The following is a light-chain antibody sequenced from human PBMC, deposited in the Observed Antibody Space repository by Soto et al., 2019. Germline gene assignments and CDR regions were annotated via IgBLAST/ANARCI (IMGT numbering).Light chain of an antibody. CDR1: SSDVDAYKY. Sequence: QSALTQPPSASGSPGQSVTISCTGTSSDVDAYKYVSWYQQYPGKAPKLMIYEVTKRPSGVPDRFSGSKSGNTASLTVSGLQAEDEADYYCTSYVGNDIWVFGGGTKLTV. J-gene: IGLJ3*02. V-gene: IGLV2-8*01. CDR3: TSYVGNDIWV. CDR2: EVT.